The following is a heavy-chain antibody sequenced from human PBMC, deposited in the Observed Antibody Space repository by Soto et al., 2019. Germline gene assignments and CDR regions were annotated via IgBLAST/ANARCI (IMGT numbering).Heavy chain of an antibody. V-gene: IGHV1-69*13. CDR2: IIPIFGPA. Sequence: ASVKVSCKASGGTFNNYAISWVRQAPGQGLEWMGGIIPIFGPAKYAQKFQGRVTITADESTSTAYMELSSLRSEDTAVYYCARDGRNYYDSSGYYYATVWTFDYWGQGTLVTVSS. J-gene: IGHJ4*02. CDR1: GGTFNNYA. D-gene: IGHD3-22*01. CDR3: ARDGRNYYDSSGYYYATVWTFDY.